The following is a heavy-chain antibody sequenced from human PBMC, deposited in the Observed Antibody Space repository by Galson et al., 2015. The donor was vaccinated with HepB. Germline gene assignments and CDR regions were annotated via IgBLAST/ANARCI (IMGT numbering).Heavy chain of an antibody. J-gene: IGHJ4*02. CDR1: GVRFTKYS. V-gene: IGHV3-23*01. CDR3: ARVAILGATHYYLDY. D-gene: IGHD3-16*01. CDR2: ITGVYGRT. Sequence: SVKLSCATSGVRFTKYSMNWVRQAPGQGLQWISAITGVYGRTYYAHTVRDRFTTTTDSTRNTAFLLMTRLRVDDTAVYYCARVAILGATHYYLDYLGQGTLVTVSS.